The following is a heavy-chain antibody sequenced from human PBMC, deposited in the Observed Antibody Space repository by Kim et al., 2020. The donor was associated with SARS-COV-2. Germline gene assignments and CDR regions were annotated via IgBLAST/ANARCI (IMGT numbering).Heavy chain of an antibody. CDR2: INAGNGNT. CDR3: ARGDRRGIYCSGGSCYPDY. V-gene: IGHV1-3*01. J-gene: IGHJ4*02. Sequence: ASVKVSCKASGYTFTSYAMHWVRQAPGQRLEWMGWINAGNGNTKYSQKFQGRVTITRDTSASTAYMELSSLRPEDTAVYYCARGDRRGIYCSGGSCYPDYWGQGTLVTVSS. D-gene: IGHD2-15*01. CDR1: GYTFTSYA.